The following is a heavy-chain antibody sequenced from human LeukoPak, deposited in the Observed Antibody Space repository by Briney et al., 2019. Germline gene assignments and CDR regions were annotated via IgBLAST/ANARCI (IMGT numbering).Heavy chain of an antibody. CDR3: ARSIHHRGAVRDAFDI. J-gene: IGHJ3*02. Sequence: ASVKVSCKASGYTFTGYYMHWVRQAPGQGLEWMGWINPNSGGTNYAQKFQGRVTMTRDTSISTAYMELSRLRSDDTAVYYCARSIHHRGAVRDAFDIWGQGTMVTVSS. CDR1: GYTFTGYY. V-gene: IGHV1-2*02. CDR2: INPNSGGT. D-gene: IGHD6-19*01.